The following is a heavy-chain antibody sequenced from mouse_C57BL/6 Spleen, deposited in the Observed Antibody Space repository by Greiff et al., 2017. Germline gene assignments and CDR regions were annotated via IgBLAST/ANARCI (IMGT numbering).Heavy chain of an antibody. V-gene: IGHV1-42*01. CDR2: INPSTGGT. J-gene: IGHJ4*01. Sequence: VQLKESGPELVKPGASVKISCKASGYSFTGYYMNWVKQSPEKSLEWIGEINPSTGGTTYNQKFKAKATLTVDKSSSTAYMQLKSLTPEDSAVYDCARSGPSVIARGDYAVDDWGQGTSVTVSS. CDR3: ARSGPSVIARGDYAVDD. D-gene: IGHD1-1*01. CDR1: GYSFTGYY.